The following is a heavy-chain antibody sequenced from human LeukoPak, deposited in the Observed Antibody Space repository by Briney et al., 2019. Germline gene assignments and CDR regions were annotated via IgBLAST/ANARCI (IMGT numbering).Heavy chain of an antibody. J-gene: IGHJ5*02. CDR3: ATCRDEFGDYGFTS. Sequence: SENVSLTCTVSGDSISSNYWSWNRQPPGKGLEWLGYIYDSGSTKYNPSLRSPVTISVDTSKNLFSLKLPSVTAADTAVYYCATCRDEFGDYGFTSWGQGSIVTAAS. D-gene: IGHD4-17*01. CDR2: IYDSGST. CDR1: GDSISSNY. V-gene: IGHV4-59*01.